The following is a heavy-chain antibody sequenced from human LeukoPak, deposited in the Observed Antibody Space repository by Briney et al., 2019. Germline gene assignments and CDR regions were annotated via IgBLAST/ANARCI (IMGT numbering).Heavy chain of an antibody. CDR1: GFTFSSHW. D-gene: IGHD3/OR15-3a*01. CDR3: AKSKSLDSTDAFDI. J-gene: IGHJ3*02. Sequence: TGGSLRLSCAASGFTFSSHWMHWVRQAPGKGLVWVSRINGDGSNTTYADSVKGRFTISRDNAKNTLYLQMNSLRAEDTAVYHCAKSKSLDSTDAFDIWGQGTMVTVSS. CDR2: INGDGSNT. V-gene: IGHV3-74*03.